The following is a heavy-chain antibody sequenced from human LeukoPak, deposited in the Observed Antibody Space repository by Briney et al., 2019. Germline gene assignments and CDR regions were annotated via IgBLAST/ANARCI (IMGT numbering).Heavy chain of an antibody. CDR2: FYYRGNT. CDR1: GGSISNYF. Sequence: SSETLSLTCAVSGGSISNYFWGWIRQPPGKGLEWIGSFYYRGNTYYSPSLKSRVTISVDTSKNQFSLKLSSVTAADTAFYYCARHELPGMSVSAGFDYWGQGTLVTVSS. CDR3: ARHELPGMSVSAGFDY. J-gene: IGHJ4*02. D-gene: IGHD6-19*01. V-gene: IGHV4-39*01.